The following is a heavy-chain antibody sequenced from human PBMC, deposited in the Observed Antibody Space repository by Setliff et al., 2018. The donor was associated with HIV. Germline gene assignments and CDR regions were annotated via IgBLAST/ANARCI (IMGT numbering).Heavy chain of an antibody. D-gene: IGHD3-16*01. CDR2: LWFDGKNR. V-gene: IGHV3-33*04. CDR1: GLNLTRCD. J-gene: IGHJ4*02. CDR3: ATSPLPGSSDYIWGSDYFDY. Sequence: GGSLRLSCAASGLNLTRCDMHWVRQAPGKGLDWLAVLWFDGKNRKYAASVKGRFTISRDNSKNTLYLQLDSLPAEDTAVYYCATSPLPGSSDYIWGSDYFDYWGQGALVTVSS.